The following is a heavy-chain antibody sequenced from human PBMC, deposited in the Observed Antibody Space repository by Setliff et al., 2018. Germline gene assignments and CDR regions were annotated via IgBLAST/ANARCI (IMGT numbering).Heavy chain of an antibody. CDR3: ARGPAYCGSTSCYLQWFDP. CDR1: GYTFTSYW. J-gene: IGHJ5*02. CDR2: IYAGDSDT. V-gene: IGHV5-51*01. D-gene: IGHD2-2*01. Sequence: GESLKISCKGSGYTFTSYWIGWVRQMPGKGLEWMGIIYAGDSDTKYSPSFQGQVTIPADKSISTPYLQWSSLKASDTAMYYCARGPAYCGSTSCYLQWFDPWGQGTLVTVSS.